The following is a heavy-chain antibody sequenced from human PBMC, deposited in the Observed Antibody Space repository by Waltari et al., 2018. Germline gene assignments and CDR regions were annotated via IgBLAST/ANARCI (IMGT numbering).Heavy chain of an antibody. Sequence: QVQLVESGGGVVQPGGSLRLSCAASGFTFSSYGMHWVRQAPGKGMEWVAFIRYDGSNKYYADSVKGRFTISRDNSKNTLYLQMNSLRAEDTAVYYCAKDAPKGYCSGGSCYGLAFDIWGQGTMVTVSS. CDR2: IRYDGSNK. D-gene: IGHD2-15*01. V-gene: IGHV3-30*02. J-gene: IGHJ3*02. CDR1: GFTFSSYG. CDR3: AKDAPKGYCSGGSCYGLAFDI.